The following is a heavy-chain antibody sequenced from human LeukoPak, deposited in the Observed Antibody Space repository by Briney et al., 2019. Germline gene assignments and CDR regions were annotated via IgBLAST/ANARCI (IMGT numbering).Heavy chain of an antibody. CDR2: IYRGDSDT. J-gene: IGHJ4*02. Sequence: GESLKISCKGSGYSFTSYCIGWVRQMPGKGLEWMGIIYRGDSDTRYSPSFQGQVTISVAKSTSSAYLQWRSLKASDPAMSYCATLSRFLTWSPWGFAYWGQATLVTVSS. CDR1: GYSFTSYC. V-gene: IGHV5-51*01. CDR3: ATLSRFLTWSPWGFAY. D-gene: IGHD3-3*01.